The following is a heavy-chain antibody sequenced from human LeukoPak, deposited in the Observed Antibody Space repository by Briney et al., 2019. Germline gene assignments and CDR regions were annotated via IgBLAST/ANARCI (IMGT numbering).Heavy chain of an antibody. Sequence: GGSLRLSCAASGFTFSSYAMSWVRQAPGKGLEWVSAINGSGGSTYYADSVKGRFTISRDNSKKTLYLQMNSVRAEDTAVYYCAKHRRQCGDYGYAHTGYYYYGMDVWGQGTTVTVSS. CDR1: GFTFSSYA. V-gene: IGHV3-23*01. CDR2: INGSGGST. CDR3: AKHRRQCGDYGYAHTGYYYYGMDV. J-gene: IGHJ6*02. D-gene: IGHD4-17*01.